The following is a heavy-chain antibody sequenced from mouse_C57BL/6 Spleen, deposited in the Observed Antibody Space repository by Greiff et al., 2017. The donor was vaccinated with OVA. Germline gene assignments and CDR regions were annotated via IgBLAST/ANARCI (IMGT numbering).Heavy chain of an antibody. J-gene: IGHJ2*01. CDR3: ARNWYYFGY. Sequence: VKLVESGPGLVQPSQSLSITCTVSGFSLTTYGVHWVRQSPGKGLEWLGGLWSGGSTDYNAAFISRLSISKDNSKSQVFFKMNSLQADDTAIYYCARNWYYFGYWGQGTTLSVAS. V-gene: IGHV2-2*01. CDR2: LWSGGST. CDR1: GFSLTTYG.